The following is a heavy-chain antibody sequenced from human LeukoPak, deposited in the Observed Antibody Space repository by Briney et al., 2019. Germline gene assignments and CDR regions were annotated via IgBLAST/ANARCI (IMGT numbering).Heavy chain of an antibody. CDR1: GFTFSSYS. CDR3: ARDRGGSYSAIDY. D-gene: IGHD2-15*01. J-gene: IGHJ4*02. Sequence: GGSLRLSCAASGFTFSSYSLNWVRQAPGKGLEWVSFISSSRITIYYADPVKGRFTISRDNAEKSLYLQMNSLRAEDTAVYYCARDRGGSYSAIDYWGQGTLVTVSS. CDR2: ISSSRITI. V-gene: IGHV3-48*04.